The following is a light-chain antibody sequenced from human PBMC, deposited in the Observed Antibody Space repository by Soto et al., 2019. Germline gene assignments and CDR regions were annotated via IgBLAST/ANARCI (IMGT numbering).Light chain of an antibody. V-gene: IGLV2-23*01. Sequence: QSALTQPASVSGSPGQSITISCTGTSSDVGSYNLVSWYQQHPGKAPKLMIYEGSKRPSGVSNRFSGSKSGNTASLTISGRQAEDEADYYCCSYAGSSTLNVFGTVTKVTVL. CDR1: SSDVGSYNL. CDR2: EGS. CDR3: CSYAGSSTLNV. J-gene: IGLJ1*01.